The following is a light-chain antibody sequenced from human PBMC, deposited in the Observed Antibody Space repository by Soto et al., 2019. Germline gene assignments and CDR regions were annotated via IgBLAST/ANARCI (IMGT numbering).Light chain of an antibody. J-gene: IGKJ2*01. Sequence: DIVLNHTPLSSPFTLGQPASISCRSRQSIVHSDGNTYFNWLQQRPGQPPRLLIYKISKRFPGVTDRFSGSGAGTDFTRKISRVEAEDVGVYYCMQATQSYTFGQGTKLEIK. V-gene: IGKV2-24*01. CDR1: QSIVHSDGNTY. CDR2: KIS. CDR3: MQATQSYT.